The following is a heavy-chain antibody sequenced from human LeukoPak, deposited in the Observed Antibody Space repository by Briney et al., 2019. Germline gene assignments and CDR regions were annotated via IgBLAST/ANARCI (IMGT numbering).Heavy chain of an antibody. V-gene: IGHV4-39*01. CDR1: GGSISSRSND. D-gene: IGHD1-26*01. CDR2: IYYGGTTGRT. CDR3: VRHGSNYRRIDY. J-gene: IGHJ4*02. Sequence: KSSETLSLTCTVSGGSISSRSNDWGWIRQPPGKGLEWIASIYYGGTTGRTYYNPSLRSRLTIPVDTSKNQFSLRLSSVTVADTAVYYCVRHGSNYRRIDYWGQGTLVTVSS.